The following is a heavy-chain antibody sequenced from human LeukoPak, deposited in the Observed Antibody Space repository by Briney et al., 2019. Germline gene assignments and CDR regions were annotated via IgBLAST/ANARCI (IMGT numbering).Heavy chain of an antibody. V-gene: IGHV3-23*01. CDR1: GFTFSSYS. CDR3: EPLVRGPLGFDY. Sequence: PGGSLRLSCAASGFTFSSYSMNWVRQAPGKGLEWVSAISGSGGSTYYADSVKGRFTISRDNSKNTLYLQMNSLRAEDTAVYYCEPLVRGPLGFDYWGQGTLVTVSS. CDR2: ISGSGGST. J-gene: IGHJ4*02. D-gene: IGHD3-10*01.